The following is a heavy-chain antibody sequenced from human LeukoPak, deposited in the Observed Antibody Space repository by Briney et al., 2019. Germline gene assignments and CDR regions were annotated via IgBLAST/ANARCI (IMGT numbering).Heavy chain of an antibody. V-gene: IGHV3-21*01. D-gene: IGHD6-19*01. CDR3: VRGPGSSGWYVEYFQH. J-gene: IGHJ1*01. CDR1: GFTFSSSA. CDR2: ISRTSLYR. Sequence: PGGSLRLSCAASGFTFSSSAMSWVRQAPGKGLEWVSSISRTSLYRYYADSVKGRFTISRDNAKNSLYLQMNSLRVEDSALYYCVRGPGSSGWYVEYFQHWGQGTLLTVSS.